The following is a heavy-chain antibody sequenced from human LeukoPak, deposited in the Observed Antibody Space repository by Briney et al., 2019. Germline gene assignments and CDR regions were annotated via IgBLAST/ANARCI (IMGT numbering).Heavy chain of an antibody. CDR1: GHTFSGNY. CDR3: AGGSGDYSPDY. J-gene: IGHJ4*02. CDR2: TNPNSGGT. D-gene: IGHD3-22*01. V-gene: IGHV1-2*02. Sequence: ASVKVSCKASGHTFSGNYMHWVRQAPGQGLEWMGWTNPNSGGTHYAQKFQGRVTMTRDTSISTAYMELRRLRSDDTAVYYCAGGSGDYSPDYWGQGTLVTVSS.